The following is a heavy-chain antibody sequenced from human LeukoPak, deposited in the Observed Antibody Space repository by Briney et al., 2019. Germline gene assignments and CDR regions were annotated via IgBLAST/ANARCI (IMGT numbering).Heavy chain of an antibody. D-gene: IGHD1-26*01. CDR3: AKTQWKVGATDYFDY. CDR1: GFAFNNYT. V-gene: IGHV3-23*01. Sequence: PGGSLRLSCAASGFAFNNYTMTWVRQAPGKGLEWVSNINDNGGQRHYADSVKGRFAISRDNSKNMMFLQMDSLRAEDTAVYYCAKTQWKVGATDYFDYWGQGILVTVSS. CDR2: INDNGGQR. J-gene: IGHJ4*02.